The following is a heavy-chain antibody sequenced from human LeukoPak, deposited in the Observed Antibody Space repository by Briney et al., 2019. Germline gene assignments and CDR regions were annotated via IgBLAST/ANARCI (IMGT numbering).Heavy chain of an antibody. J-gene: IGHJ4*02. CDR3: ASSLYCSGGSCYQDY. D-gene: IGHD2-15*01. CDR1: GYTFTSYY. V-gene: IGHV1-69*13. Sequence: ASVKVSCKASGYTFTSYYMHWVRQAPGQGLEWMGGIIPIFGTANYAQKFQGRVTITADESTSTAYMELSSLGSEDTAVYYCASSLYCSGGSCYQDYWGQGTLVTVSS. CDR2: IIPIFGTA.